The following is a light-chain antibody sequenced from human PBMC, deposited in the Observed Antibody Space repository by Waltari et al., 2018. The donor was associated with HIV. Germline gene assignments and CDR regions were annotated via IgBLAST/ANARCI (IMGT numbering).Light chain of an antibody. CDR1: SSNIGSNY. CDR2: RNN. Sequence: QSVLTQPPSASGTPGQRVTISCSGSSSNIGSNYVYWYQQLPGTAPKLLIYRNNQRPSGVPDRVPGSKSGTSASLAISGLRSEDEADYYCAAWDDSLSGWVFGGGTKLTVL. V-gene: IGLV1-47*01. J-gene: IGLJ3*02. CDR3: AAWDDSLSGWV.